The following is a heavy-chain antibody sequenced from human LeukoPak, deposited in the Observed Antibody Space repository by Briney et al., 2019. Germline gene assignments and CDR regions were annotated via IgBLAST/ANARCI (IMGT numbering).Heavy chain of an antibody. D-gene: IGHD5-12*01. CDR1: SGPISSNNW. V-gene: IGHV4-4*02. CDR2: IYHHGAT. J-gene: IGHJ4*02. CDR3: ARGPSVAAHLDY. Sequence: SETLSLTCAVSSGPISSNNWWSWVRQPPGKGLEWIGEIYHHGATDYNPSLKSRVTLSVDKSKNQFSLELSSVTAADTAVYYCARGPSVAAHLDYWGQGTLVTVSS.